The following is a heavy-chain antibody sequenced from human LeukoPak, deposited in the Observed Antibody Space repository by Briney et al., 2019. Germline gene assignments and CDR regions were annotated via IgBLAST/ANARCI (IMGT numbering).Heavy chain of an antibody. J-gene: IGHJ3*02. D-gene: IGHD4-17*01. V-gene: IGHV3-21*05. CDR2: ISSSSSYI. CDR3: ARSLSVRSLDAFDI. CDR1: GFTFSSYS. Sequence: GGSLRLSCAASGFTFSSYSMNWVRQAPGKGLEWVSYISSSSSYIYYADSVKGRFTISRDNAKNSLYLQMNSLRAEDTAVYYCARSLSVRSLDAFDIWGQGTMVTVSS.